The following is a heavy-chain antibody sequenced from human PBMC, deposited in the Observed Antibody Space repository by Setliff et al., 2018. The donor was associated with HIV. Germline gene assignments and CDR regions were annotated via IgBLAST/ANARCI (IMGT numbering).Heavy chain of an antibody. CDR2: VWNDGNNK. D-gene: IGHD6-13*01. V-gene: IGHV3-33*08. CDR1: GFSFSDYG. Sequence: PGGSLRLSCAASGFSFSDYGMHWVRQAPGKGLEWVAVVWNDGNNKFYADSVKGRFSTSRDNAKNSLYLQMNSLRAEDTAVYYCARSRAAGFDYWGQGTLVTVSS. CDR3: ARSRAAGFDY. J-gene: IGHJ4*02.